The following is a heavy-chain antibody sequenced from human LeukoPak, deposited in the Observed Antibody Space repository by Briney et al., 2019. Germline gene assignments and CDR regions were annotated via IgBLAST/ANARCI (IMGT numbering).Heavy chain of an antibody. CDR1: GGSFSGYY. V-gene: IGHV4-34*01. Sequence: SETLSLTCAVYGGSFSGYYWSWIRQPPGKGLEWIGEINHSGSTNCNPSLKSRVTISVDTSKNQFSLKLSSVTAADTAVYYCARGRGLELPNYYYYYMDVWGKGTTVTVSS. D-gene: IGHD1-7*01. CDR2: INHSGST. J-gene: IGHJ6*03. CDR3: ARGRGLELPNYYYYYMDV.